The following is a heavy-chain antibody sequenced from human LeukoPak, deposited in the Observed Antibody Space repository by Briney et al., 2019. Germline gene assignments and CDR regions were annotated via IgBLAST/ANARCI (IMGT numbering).Heavy chain of an antibody. CDR2: INSDGSST. Sequence: PGGSLRLSCAASGFTFSSYWMHWVRQAPGKGLVWVSRINSDGSSTGYADSVEGRFTISRDNAKNTLYLQMNSLRAEDTAVYYCARDSQNFDWLLSDPFDYWGQGTLVTVSS. CDR1: GFTFSSYW. D-gene: IGHD3-9*01. V-gene: IGHV3-74*01. J-gene: IGHJ4*02. CDR3: ARDSQNFDWLLSDPFDY.